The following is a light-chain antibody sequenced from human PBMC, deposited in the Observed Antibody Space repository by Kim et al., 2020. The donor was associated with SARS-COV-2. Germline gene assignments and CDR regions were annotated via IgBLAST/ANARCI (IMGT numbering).Light chain of an antibody. Sequence: GQSVTCSCTGTSCYFGGYNYVSWYPHRPGTAPHLMIYKISPRPSGAPDLFSGSKSANAASLTVSVLQAEDAADYYCSSYAGSNNLVFGGGTQLTVL. CDR3: SSYAGSNNLV. V-gene: IGLV2-8*01. CDR1: SCYFGGYNY. CDR2: KIS. J-gene: IGLJ2*01.